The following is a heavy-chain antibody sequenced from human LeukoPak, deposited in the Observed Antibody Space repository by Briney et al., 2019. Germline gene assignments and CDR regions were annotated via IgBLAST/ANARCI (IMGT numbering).Heavy chain of an antibody. CDR3: ARALYGGNILYYYYMDV. V-gene: IGHV4-39*07. Sequence: PSETLSLTCTVSGGSISSTSYYWGWIRQPPGKGLEWLGNIYYSGSTYYNPSLKSRVTISVDTSKNQFSLKLSSVTAADTAVYYCARALYGGNILYYYYMDVWGKGTTVTVSS. J-gene: IGHJ6*03. CDR1: GGSISSTSYY. D-gene: IGHD4-23*01. CDR2: IYYSGST.